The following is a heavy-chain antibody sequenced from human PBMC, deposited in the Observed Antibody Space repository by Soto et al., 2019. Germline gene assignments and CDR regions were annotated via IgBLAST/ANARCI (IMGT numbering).Heavy chain of an antibody. CDR3: ARHTPAISISDH. V-gene: IGHV4-39*01. D-gene: IGHD2-15*01. Sequence: SETLSLTCTVSGGSISSSIYYWGWIRQPPGKGLEWIGSIYYSGSTYYNPSLKSRVTISVDTSKNQFSLKLSSVTAADTAVYYCARHTPAISISDHWGQGALVTVSS. CDR2: IYYSGST. CDR1: GGSISSSIYY. J-gene: IGHJ4*02.